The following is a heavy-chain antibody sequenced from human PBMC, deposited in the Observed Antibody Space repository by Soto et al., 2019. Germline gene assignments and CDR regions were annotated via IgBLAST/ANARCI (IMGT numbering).Heavy chain of an antibody. V-gene: IGHV1-3*04. D-gene: IGHD1-26*01. CDR2: INTGNGNT. CDR1: GYTFTSYA. Sequence: ASVKFSCKASGYTFTSYAMHWVRQAPGQRLEWMGWINTGNGNTKYSQKFQGRATITRDTSASTAYMELSNLRSEDTAVYYCASTTSGSYYRYYYYGMDVWGQGTTVTVSS. CDR3: ASTTSGSYYRYYYYGMDV. J-gene: IGHJ6*02.